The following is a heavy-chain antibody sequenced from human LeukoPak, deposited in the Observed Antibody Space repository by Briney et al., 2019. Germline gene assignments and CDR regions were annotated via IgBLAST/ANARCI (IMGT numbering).Heavy chain of an antibody. CDR2: INSDGSST. D-gene: IGHD3/OR15-3a*01. J-gene: IGHJ3*02. CDR1: GFTFSGYG. Sequence: PGRSLRLSCAASGFTFSGYGMHWVRQAPGKGLVWVSRINSDGSSTNYADSVKGRFTISRDNAKNTLFLQMNSLRAEDTAVYYCTRDWTARSNAFDIWGQGTMVTVSS. V-gene: IGHV3-74*01. CDR3: TRDWTARSNAFDI.